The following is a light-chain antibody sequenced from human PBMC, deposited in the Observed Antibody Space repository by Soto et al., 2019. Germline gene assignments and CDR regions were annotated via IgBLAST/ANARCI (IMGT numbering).Light chain of an antibody. V-gene: IGLV1-40*01. CDR1: SSNIGAGYD. Sequence: QSVLRQPPSVSGAPGPRVTISCTGSSSNIGAGYDVHWYQQLPGTAPKLLIYGNSNRPSGVPDRFSGSKSGTSAPLAITGLQAEDEADYYCQSYDSSLSGSEVFGTGTKVTVL. CDR3: QSYDSSLSGSEV. CDR2: GNS. J-gene: IGLJ1*01.